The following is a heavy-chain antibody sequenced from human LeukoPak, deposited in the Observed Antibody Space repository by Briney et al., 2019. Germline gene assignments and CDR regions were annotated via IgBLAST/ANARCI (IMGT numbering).Heavy chain of an antibody. CDR1: GDSISINYN. V-gene: IGHV4-39*01. CDR3: VRHRQWLLFPDY. CDR2: IFYSGAT. D-gene: IGHD6-19*01. J-gene: IGHJ4*02. Sequence: PSETLSLTCTVSGDSISINYNCGWIRQPPGKGLEWIGSIFYSGATYYSPSLKSRVTISVDTSKNQFSLKLSSMTAADTAVYYCVRHRQWLLFPDYWGQGTLVTVSS.